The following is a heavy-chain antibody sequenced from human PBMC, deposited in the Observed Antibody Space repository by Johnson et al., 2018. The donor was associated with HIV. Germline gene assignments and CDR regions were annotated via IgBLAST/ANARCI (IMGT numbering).Heavy chain of an antibody. J-gene: IGHJ3*02. V-gene: IGHV3-30-3*01. Sequence: VQLVESGGGVVQPGRSLRLSCAASGFTFSSYAMHWVRQAPGQGLEWVAVISYDGSNKYYADSVTGRFTISRDNSKNTLYLQMNSLRAEDTAVYYCASWGVGSSWNHDAFDIWGQGTMVTVSS. CDR2: ISYDGSNK. CDR3: ASWGVGSSWNHDAFDI. D-gene: IGHD6-13*01. CDR1: GFTFSSYA.